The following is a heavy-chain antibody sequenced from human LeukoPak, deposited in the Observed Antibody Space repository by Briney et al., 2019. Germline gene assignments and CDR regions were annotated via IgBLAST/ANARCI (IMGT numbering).Heavy chain of an antibody. CDR3: ATDFYDTT. CDR1: GFTFSDAW. Sequence: GGSLRLYCATSGFTFSDAWMNWVRQAPGKGLEWVGRIRRNSDGGTIDYAAPVKGRFALSRDDSKNTLYLHMSSLQTEDTAVYYCATDFYDTTWGQGTLVTVSS. D-gene: IGHD3-22*01. V-gene: IGHV3-15*07. CDR2: IRRNSDGGTI. J-gene: IGHJ5*02.